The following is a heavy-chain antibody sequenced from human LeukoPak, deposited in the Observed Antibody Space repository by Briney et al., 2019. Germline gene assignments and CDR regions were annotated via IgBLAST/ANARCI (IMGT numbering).Heavy chain of an antibody. V-gene: IGHV3-33*01. J-gene: IGHJ4*02. CDR2: IWYDGSNK. Sequence: PGGSLRLSCAASGFTFSSYGMHWVRQAPGKGLEWVAVIWYDGSNKYYADSVKGRFTISRDNSKNTLYLQMNSLRAEDTAVYYCARDRLAWNEPLDYWGQGTLVTVSS. CDR1: GFTFSSYG. CDR3: ARDRLAWNEPLDY. D-gene: IGHD1-1*01.